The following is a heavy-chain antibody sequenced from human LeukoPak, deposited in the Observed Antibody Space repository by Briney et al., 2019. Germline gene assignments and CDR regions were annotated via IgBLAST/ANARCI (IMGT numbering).Heavy chain of an antibody. J-gene: IGHJ6*03. CDR3: ARGFVVPAAMWGYYYCYMDV. V-gene: IGHV4-34*01. Sequence: SETLSLTCAVYGGSFSGYYWSWIRQPPGKGLEWIGEINHSGSTNYNPSLKSRVTISVDTSKNQFSLKLSSVTAADTAVYYCARGFVVPAAMWGYYYCYMDVWGKGTTVTVSS. CDR2: INHSGST. D-gene: IGHD2-2*01. CDR1: GGSFSGYY.